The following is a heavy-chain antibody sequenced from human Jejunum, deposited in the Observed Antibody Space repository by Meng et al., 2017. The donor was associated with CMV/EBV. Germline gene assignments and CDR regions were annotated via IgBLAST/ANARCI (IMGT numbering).Heavy chain of an antibody. J-gene: IGHJ6*02. CDR1: TYY. CDR3: ARDRVHFSDDYYYYGMDV. D-gene: IGHD1-1*01. Sequence: TYYWGWIRQPPGRGLEWIASIYYGGRTYYSPSLKSRVPISVDTSKNQFSLSLSSVTAADTAVYYCARDRVHFSDDYYYYGMDVWGLGTTVTVSS. CDR2: IYYGGRT. V-gene: IGHV4-39*07.